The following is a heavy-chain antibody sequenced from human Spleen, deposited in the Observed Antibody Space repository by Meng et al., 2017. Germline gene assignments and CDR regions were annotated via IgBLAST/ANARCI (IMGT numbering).Heavy chain of an antibody. CDR1: GYAFSGHY. CDR3: ARGFQEYDSRTYYEGYNWFDP. CDR2: INPNSGGT. J-gene: IGHJ5*02. D-gene: IGHD3-10*01. Sequence: ASVKVSCKASGYAFSGHYLHWVRQAPGQGLEWMGWINPNSGGTNYAQNFQGRVTLTRDTSITTAYMELNSLRSDDTAIYYCARGFQEYDSRTYYEGYNWFDPWGQGTLVTVSS. V-gene: IGHV1-2*02.